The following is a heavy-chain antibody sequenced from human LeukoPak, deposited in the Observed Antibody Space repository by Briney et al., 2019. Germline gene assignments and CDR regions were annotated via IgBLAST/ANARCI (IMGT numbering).Heavy chain of an antibody. V-gene: IGHV3-33*08. CDR2: IWYDGSNK. Sequence: GGSLRLSCAASGFTFSSYSMNWVRQAPGKGLEWVALIWYDGSNKYYTDSVKGRLTISRDNSKNTLYLQMNSLRAEDTAIYYCAREGPRGNSQFDYWGQGTLVTVSS. CDR3: AREGPRGNSQFDY. J-gene: IGHJ4*02. CDR1: GFTFSSYS. D-gene: IGHD2/OR15-2a*01.